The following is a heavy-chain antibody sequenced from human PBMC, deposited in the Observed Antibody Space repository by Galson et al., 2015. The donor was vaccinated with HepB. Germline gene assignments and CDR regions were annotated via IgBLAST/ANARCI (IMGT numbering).Heavy chain of an antibody. V-gene: IGHV3-21*06. CDR1: GFTFSSYS. CDR3: ARVSFPWADSPYYFRGMDV. Sequence: SLRLSCATSGFTFSSYSINWVRQAPGKGLEWVSSISTDAQYIYYADSMKGRFTISRDNAQNSAYLQINSLRVEDTAVYFCARVSFPWADSPYYFRGMDVWGQGTTVTVSS. CDR2: ISTDAQYI. D-gene: IGHD2-15*01. J-gene: IGHJ6*02.